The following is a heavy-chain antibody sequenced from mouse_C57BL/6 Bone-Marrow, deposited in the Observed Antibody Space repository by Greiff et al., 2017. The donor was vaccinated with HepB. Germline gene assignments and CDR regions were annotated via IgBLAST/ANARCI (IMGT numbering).Heavy chain of an antibody. Sequence: QVQLQQSGAELVRPGASVKLSCKASGYTFTDYYINWVKQRPGQGLEWIARIYPGSGNTYYNEKFKGKATLTAEKSSSTAYMQLSSLTSEDSAVYFCARSSPYYAMDYWGQGTSVTVSS. CDR1: GYTFTDYY. V-gene: IGHV1-76*01. J-gene: IGHJ4*01. CDR3: ARSSPYYAMDY. CDR2: IYPGSGNT.